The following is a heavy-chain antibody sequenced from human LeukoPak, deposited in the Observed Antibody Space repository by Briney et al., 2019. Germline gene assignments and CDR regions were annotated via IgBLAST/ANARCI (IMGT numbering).Heavy chain of an antibody. CDR1: GGSFSGYY. Sequence: SETLSLTCAVYGGSFSGYYWSWIRQPPGKGLEWIGEINHSGSTNYNPSLKSRVTISVDTSKNQFSLKLSSVTAADTAVYYCARGHPAGAYSSGWYLSFHYFDYWGQGTLVTVSS. J-gene: IGHJ4*02. CDR3: ARGHPAGAYSSGWYLSFHYFDY. D-gene: IGHD6-19*01. CDR2: INHSGST. V-gene: IGHV4-34*01.